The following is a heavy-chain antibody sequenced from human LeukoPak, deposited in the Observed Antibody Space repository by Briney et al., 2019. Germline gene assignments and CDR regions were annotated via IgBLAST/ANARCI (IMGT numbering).Heavy chain of an antibody. V-gene: IGHV3-30*02. CDR2: IRYDGSNK. J-gene: IGHJ4*02. CDR3: AKDRAYGQFLWGNDY. D-gene: IGHD2-21*01. Sequence: PGGSLRLSCAASGFTFSSYGMHWVRQAPGKGLEWVAFIRYDGSNKYYADSVKGRFTISRDNSKNTLYLQMNSLRVEDTALYYCAKDRAYGQFLWGNDYWGQGTLVTVSS. CDR1: GFTFSSYG.